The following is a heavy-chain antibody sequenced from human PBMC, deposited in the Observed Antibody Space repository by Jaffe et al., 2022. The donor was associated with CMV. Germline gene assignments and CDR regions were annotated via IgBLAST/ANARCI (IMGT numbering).Heavy chain of an antibody. CDR3: ARGGGYFDWLPYYYYYYGMDV. J-gene: IGHJ6*02. V-gene: IGHV3-33*01. D-gene: IGHD3-9*01. CDR1: GFTFSSYG. Sequence: QVQLVESGGGVVQPGRSLRLSCAASGFTFSSYGMHWVRQAPGKGLEWVAVIWYDGSNKYYADSVKGRFTISRDNSKNTLYLQMNSLRAEDTAVYYCARGGGYFDWLPYYYYYYGMDVWGQGTTVTVSS. CDR2: IWYDGSNK.